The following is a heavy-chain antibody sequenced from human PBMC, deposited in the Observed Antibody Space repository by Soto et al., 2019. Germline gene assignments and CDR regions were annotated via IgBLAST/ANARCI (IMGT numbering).Heavy chain of an antibody. CDR1: GYIFTTYA. CDR2: INVGNGNT. CDR3: ARNYHDILTGYSARGVAFDI. Sequence: QVQLVQSGAEEKKPGASMKVSCKASGYIFTTYAMHWVRQAPGQRLEWMGWINVGNGNTKYSQNFQGRLTITRDTSASTAYMELSSLRSEDTAVYYCARNYHDILTGYSARGVAFDIWGQGTLVTVSS. J-gene: IGHJ3*02. V-gene: IGHV1-3*05. D-gene: IGHD3-9*01.